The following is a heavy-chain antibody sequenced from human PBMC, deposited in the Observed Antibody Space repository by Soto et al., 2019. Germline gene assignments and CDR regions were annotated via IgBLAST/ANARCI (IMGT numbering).Heavy chain of an antibody. CDR1: GGSISSGGYY. CDR3: ARESYYGSGATVVGY. J-gene: IGHJ4*02. V-gene: IGHV4-61*08. Sequence: PSETLSLTCTFSGGSISSGGYYLSWIRQPPGKGLEWIGYIYYSGTTSYNPSLNSRVTISVDTSKNQFSLKLNSVTAADTAVYYCARESYYGSGATVVGYWGLGTLVTVSS. CDR2: IYYSGTT. D-gene: IGHD3-10*01.